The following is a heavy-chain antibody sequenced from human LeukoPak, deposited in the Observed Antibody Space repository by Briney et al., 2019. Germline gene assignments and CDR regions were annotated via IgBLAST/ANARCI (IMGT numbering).Heavy chain of an antibody. Sequence: GGSLRLSCAASGFTFNNYWIHWVRQAPGKGLVWVSSTSTDGSTTVYGDSVKGRFTISRDNSKNTLYLQMNSLRAEDTAVYYCAKYSSGLDYWGQGTLVTVSS. V-gene: IGHV3-74*01. D-gene: IGHD6-19*01. CDR2: TSTDGSTT. J-gene: IGHJ4*02. CDR1: GFTFNNYW. CDR3: AKYSSGLDY.